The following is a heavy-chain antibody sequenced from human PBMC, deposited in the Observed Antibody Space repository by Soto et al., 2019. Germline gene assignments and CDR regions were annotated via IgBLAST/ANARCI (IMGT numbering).Heavy chain of an antibody. CDR3: AKNYPEITIFGVVRPQIQYYYYYYGMDV. D-gene: IGHD3-3*01. CDR2: IIPIFGTA. Sequence: GASVKVSCKASGGTFSSYAISWVRQAPGQGLEWMGGIIPIFGTANYAQKFQGRVTITADESTSTAYMELSSLRSEDTAVYYCAKNYPEITIFGVVRPQIQYYYYYYGMDVWGQGTTVTVSS. CDR1: GGTFSSYA. J-gene: IGHJ6*02. V-gene: IGHV1-69*13.